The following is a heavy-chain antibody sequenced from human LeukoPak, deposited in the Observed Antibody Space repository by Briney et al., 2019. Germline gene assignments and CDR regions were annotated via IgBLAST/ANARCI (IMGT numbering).Heavy chain of an antibody. J-gene: IGHJ4*02. CDR2: ISSSSKI. Sequence: GGSLRLSCAASGFTFSSYSMNWVRQAPGKGLEWVSYISSSSKIYYTDSVKGRFTISRDNSKNTLYLQMNSLRAEDMAVYYCAKKIRPSGIAAAGTDYWGQGTLVTVSS. D-gene: IGHD6-13*01. CDR3: AKKIRPSGIAAAGTDY. CDR1: GFTFSSYS. V-gene: IGHV3-21*05.